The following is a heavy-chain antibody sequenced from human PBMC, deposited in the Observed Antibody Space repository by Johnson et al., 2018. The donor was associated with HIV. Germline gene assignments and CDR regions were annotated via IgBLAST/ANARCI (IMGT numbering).Heavy chain of an antibody. J-gene: IGHJ3*02. CDR3: AKDRGGNYLDAFDI. Sequence: QVQLVESGGGLIQPGGSLRLSCAASGFTFSSYDMHWVRQAPGKGLEWVAVISYDGSNKYYADSVKGRLTISRDNSKNTLYLQMNSLRAEDTAVYYCAKDRGGNYLDAFDIWGQGTMVTVSS. CDR1: GFTFSSYD. CDR2: ISYDGSNK. D-gene: IGHD1-26*01. V-gene: IGHV3-30*18.